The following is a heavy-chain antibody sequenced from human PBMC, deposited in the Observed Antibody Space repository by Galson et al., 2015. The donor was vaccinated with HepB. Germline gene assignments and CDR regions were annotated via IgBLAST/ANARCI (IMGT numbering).Heavy chain of an antibody. D-gene: IGHD3-10*01. Sequence: SETLSLTCAVYGGSFSGYYWSWIRQPPGKGLEWIGEINHSGSTNYNPSLKSRVTISVDTSKNQFSLKLSSVTAADTAVYYCARSSELLSSLAADKGGCMDVWGQGTTVTVSS. CDR3: ARSSELLSSLAADKGGCMDV. CDR1: GGSFSGYY. J-gene: IGHJ6*02. V-gene: IGHV4-34*01. CDR2: INHSGST.